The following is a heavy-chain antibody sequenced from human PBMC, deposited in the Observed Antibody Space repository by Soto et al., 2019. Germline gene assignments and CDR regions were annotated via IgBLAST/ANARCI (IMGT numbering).Heavy chain of an antibody. CDR2: IYYSGST. V-gene: IGHV4-61*01. J-gene: IGHJ4*02. CDR1: GGSVSSGSYY. CDR3: ARVGGSYYDY. Sequence: SETLSLTCTVSGGSVSSGSYYWGWIRQPPGKGLEWIGYIYYSGSTNYNPSLKSRVTISVDTSKNQFSLKLSSVTAADTAVYYCARVGGSYYDYWGQGTLVTVSS. D-gene: IGHD1-26*01.